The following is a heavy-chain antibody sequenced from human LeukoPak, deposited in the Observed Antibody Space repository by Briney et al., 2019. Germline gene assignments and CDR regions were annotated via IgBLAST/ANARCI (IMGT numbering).Heavy chain of an antibody. D-gene: IGHD3-22*01. V-gene: IGHV3-9*01. Sequence: GRSLRLSCAASGFTFDDYAMHWVRQAPGKGLEWVSGISWNSGSIGYADSVKGRFTISRDNAKNSLYLQLNSLRAEDTDLYYCAKLEVGYYHSSGYLGGFDYWGQGNLVTVYS. J-gene: IGHJ4*02. CDR1: GFTFDDYA. CDR2: ISWNSGSI. CDR3: AKLEVGYYHSSGYLGGFDY.